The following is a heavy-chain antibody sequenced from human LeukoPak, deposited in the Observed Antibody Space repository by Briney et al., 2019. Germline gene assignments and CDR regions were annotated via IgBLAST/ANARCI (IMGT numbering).Heavy chain of an antibody. CDR1: GFTFSSYS. D-gene: IGHD1-1*01. V-gene: IGHV3-21*05. Sequence: GGSLRLSCAASGFTFSSYSMNWVRQAPGKGLEWVSYISSSSTYMFYADSVKGRFTISTDNAKNSLSQQMNRLRAEDTAVYYCARVTVLNDYSFDYWGQGTLVTVSS. CDR2: ISSSSTYM. CDR3: ARVTVLNDYSFDY. J-gene: IGHJ4*02.